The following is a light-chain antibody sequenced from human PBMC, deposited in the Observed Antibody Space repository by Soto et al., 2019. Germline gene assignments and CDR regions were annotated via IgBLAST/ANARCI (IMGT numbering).Light chain of an antibody. V-gene: IGKV1-27*01. CDR2: TAS. CDR3: QKYNSAPRT. Sequence: DIQMTQSPSSLSASVGDSVTITCRASQGIINYLAWFQQKPGKVPKLLIYTASTLRSGVSSRVSGSGSGTDFTLTISSLQPEDVATYYCQKYNSAPRTFGQGTKVEIK. CDR1: QGIINY. J-gene: IGKJ1*01.